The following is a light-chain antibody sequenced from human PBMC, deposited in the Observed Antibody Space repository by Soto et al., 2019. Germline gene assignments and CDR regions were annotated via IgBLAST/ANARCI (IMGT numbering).Light chain of an antibody. V-gene: IGKV1-5*01. CDR2: AAS. Sequence: DIQMTQAPSRLSASVGDRVTVTCRSRQSIGYWLAWYQQKPGKAPNLLIYAASTLETGVPSRFSGSGYGTEFTLTIASLQPDDSASYYCQQYNSFSKTFGRGTKVDIK. CDR1: QSIGYW. J-gene: IGKJ1*01. CDR3: QQYNSFSKT.